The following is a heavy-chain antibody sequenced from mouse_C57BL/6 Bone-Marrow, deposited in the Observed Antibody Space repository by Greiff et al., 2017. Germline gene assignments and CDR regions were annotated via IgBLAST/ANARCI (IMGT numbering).Heavy chain of an antibody. Sequence: VQLQQSGAELVRPGASVKLSCTASGFNIKDDCMNWVKQRTEQGLAWIGWIDPETGDTEYASKFKGKATLTADNSSNTAYLQLSSLTSEDTAGYYCTTIWVITTVVATDYAIDYWGQGTLVTVSS. CDR3: TTIWVITTVVATDYAIDY. CDR1: GFNIKDDC. CDR2: IDPETGDT. J-gene: IGHJ4*01. V-gene: IGHV14-4*01. D-gene: IGHD1-1*01.